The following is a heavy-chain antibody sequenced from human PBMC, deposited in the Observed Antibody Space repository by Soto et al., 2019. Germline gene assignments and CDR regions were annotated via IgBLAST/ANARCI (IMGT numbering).Heavy chain of an antibody. Sequence: GASVKVSCKASGYTFTGYYIHWVRQAPGQGLEWMGWMQPSTGRTGYAQKFQGRVTMTRDTSINTAYMELTTLTSDDTAFYYCARGVSAGVDYWGQGVLVTVSS. D-gene: IGHD1-26*01. CDR3: ARGVSAGVDY. V-gene: IGHV1-8*02. J-gene: IGHJ4*02. CDR1: GYTFTGYY. CDR2: MQPSTGRT.